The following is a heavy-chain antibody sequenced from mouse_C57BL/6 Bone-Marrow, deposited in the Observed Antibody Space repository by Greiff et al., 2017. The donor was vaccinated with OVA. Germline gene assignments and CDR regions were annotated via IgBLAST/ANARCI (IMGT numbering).Heavy chain of an antibody. D-gene: IGHD1-1*01. Sequence: VHLVESGAELARPGASVKLSCKASGYTFTSYGISWVKQRTGQGLEWIGEIYPRSGNTYYNEKFKGKATLTADKSSSTAYMELRSLTSEDSAVYFCARFPHYYGSSYYYFDYWGQGTTLTVSS. CDR3: ARFPHYYGSSYYYFDY. CDR2: IYPRSGNT. J-gene: IGHJ2*01. CDR1: GYTFTSYG. V-gene: IGHV1-81*01.